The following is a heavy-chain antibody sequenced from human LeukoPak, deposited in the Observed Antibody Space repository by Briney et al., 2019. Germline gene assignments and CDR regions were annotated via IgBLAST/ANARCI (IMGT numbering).Heavy chain of an antibody. CDR3: AGWIQERVFDS. V-gene: IGHV4-39*07. CDR2: IYHSGST. CDR1: GGSISSSSYY. Sequence: SETLSLTCTVFGGSISSSSYYWGWIRQPPGKGLEWIGSIYHSGSTEYNPSLKSRVTMSVDTTINQFSLELNSVTAADTAVYYCAGWIQERVFDSWGQGALVTVSS. D-gene: IGHD5-18*01. J-gene: IGHJ4*02.